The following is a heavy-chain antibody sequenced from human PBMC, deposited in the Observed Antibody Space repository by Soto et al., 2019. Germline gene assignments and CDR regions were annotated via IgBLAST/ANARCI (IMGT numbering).Heavy chain of an antibody. V-gene: IGHV6-1*01. Sequence: SQTLSLTCAISGDSVSSNSAAWTWIRQSPSRGLEWLGRTYYRSRWSKWYNDYAVSIKSRITINPDTSKNQFSLQLNSVTPDDTAVYYCAGEFRSGDIFFDYWGQGALVTVPQ. D-gene: IGHD3-3*01. J-gene: IGHJ4*02. CDR2: TYYRSRWSKWYN. CDR3: AGEFRSGDIFFDY. CDR1: GDSVSSNSAA.